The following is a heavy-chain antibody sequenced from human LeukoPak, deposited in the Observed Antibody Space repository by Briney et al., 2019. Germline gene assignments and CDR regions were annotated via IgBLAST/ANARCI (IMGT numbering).Heavy chain of an antibody. CDR2: ITSSGIYT. CDR1: GFTFSNYN. CDR3: ARDPYSGNYGTYYYYYMDV. Sequence: PGGSLRLSCADSGFTFSNYNMNWVRQAPGKAMEWVSSITSSGIYTFYADSVKGRFTISRDNAKNSLYLQMDSLGPEDTAVYYCARDPYSGNYGTYYYYYMDVWGKGTTVTISS. V-gene: IGHV3-21*01. J-gene: IGHJ6*03. D-gene: IGHD1-26*01.